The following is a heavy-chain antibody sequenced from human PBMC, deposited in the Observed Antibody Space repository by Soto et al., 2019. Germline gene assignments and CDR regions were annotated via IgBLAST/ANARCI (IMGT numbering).Heavy chain of an antibody. CDR1: GYTFTSYG. CDR2: ISAYNGNT. CDR3: ERHDSSGYTYYGMDV. J-gene: IGHJ6*02. V-gene: IGHV1-18*04. Sequence: ASVKVSCKASGYTFTSYGISWVRQAPGQGLEWMGWISAYNGNTNYAQKLQGRVTMTTDTSTSTDYMELRSLRSDDTAVYYCERHDSSGYTYYGMDVWGQGTTVTVSS. D-gene: IGHD3-22*01.